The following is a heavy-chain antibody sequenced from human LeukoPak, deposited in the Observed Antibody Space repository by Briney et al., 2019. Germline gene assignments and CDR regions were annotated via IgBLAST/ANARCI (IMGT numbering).Heavy chain of an antibody. CDR2: IIPILGTA. CDR1: GGTFSSYA. J-gene: IGHJ4*02. V-gene: IGHV1-69*13. Sequence: ASVKVSCKASGGTFSSYAISWVRQAPGQGLEWMGGIIPILGTANYAQKFQGRVTITADESTSTAYMELSSLRSEDTAVYYCVDHGPGTRQDYWGQGTLVTVSS. D-gene: IGHD1-1*01. CDR3: VDHGPGTRQDY.